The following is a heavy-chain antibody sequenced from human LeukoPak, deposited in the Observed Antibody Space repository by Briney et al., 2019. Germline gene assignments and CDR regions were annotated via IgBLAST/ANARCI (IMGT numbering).Heavy chain of an antibody. V-gene: IGHV1-69*04. D-gene: IGHD2-15*01. J-gene: IGHJ4*02. CDR1: GGTFSSYA. Sequence: GASVKVSCKASGGTFSSYAISWVRQAPGQGLEWMGRIIPILGIANYAQKFQGRVTITADKSTSTAYMELSSLRSEDTAVYYCARDFLTYCSGGSCYDVYFDYWGQGTLVTVSS. CDR3: ARDFLTYCSGGSCYDVYFDY. CDR2: IIPILGIA.